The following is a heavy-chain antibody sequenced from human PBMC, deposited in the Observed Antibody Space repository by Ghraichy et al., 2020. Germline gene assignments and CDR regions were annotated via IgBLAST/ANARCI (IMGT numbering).Heavy chain of an antibody. CDR3: ARGFKRALDYYYYYMDV. V-gene: IGHV3-30*03. Sequence: GGSLRLSCAASGFTFSSYGMHWVRQAPGKGLEWVAVISYDGSNKYYADSVKGRFTISRDNSKNTLYLQMNSLRAEDTAVYYCARGFKRALDYYYYYMDVWGKGTTVTVSS. CDR2: ISYDGSNK. J-gene: IGHJ6*03. CDR1: GFTFSSYG. D-gene: IGHD3-10*01.